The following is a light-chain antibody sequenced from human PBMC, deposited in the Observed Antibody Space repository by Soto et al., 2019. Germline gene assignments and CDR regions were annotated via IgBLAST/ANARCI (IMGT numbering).Light chain of an antibody. CDR2: VAS. V-gene: IGKV1-39*01. Sequence: DIQMTQSPSSLSASVGDTVTITCRASRNINNYLNWYQQKPGRAPQLLIYVASSLQSGVPSRFSGSGSGTDFTLTISSLQPEDFVTYYCQQGFSTPRTFGQGTTLEIK. CDR3: QQGFSTPRT. J-gene: IGKJ2*01. CDR1: RNINNY.